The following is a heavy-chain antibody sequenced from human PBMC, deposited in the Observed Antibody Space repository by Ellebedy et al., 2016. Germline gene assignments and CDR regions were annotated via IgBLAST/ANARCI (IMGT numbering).Heavy chain of an antibody. CDR3: ARIPAGSRGSALNWFDP. D-gene: IGHD3-10*01. CDR1: GGSVNRDY. CDR2: ISFSGFS. V-gene: IGHV4-59*02. Sequence: SETLSLTCTVSGGSVNRDYWSWIRQSPGKGLEWIGYISFSGFSKYNPSLRSRVTISGDTSKSEFSLNLSSVTAADTAVYYCARIPAGSRGSALNWFDPWGQGTLVTVSS. J-gene: IGHJ5*02.